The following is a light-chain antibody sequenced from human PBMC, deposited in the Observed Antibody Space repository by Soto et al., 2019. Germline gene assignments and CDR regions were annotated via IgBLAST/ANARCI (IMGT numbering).Light chain of an antibody. CDR1: QAILTY. J-gene: IGKJ4*01. CDR3: QQTFSPDVT. CDR2: GAS. V-gene: IGKV1-39*01. Sequence: DIHLTQSPSSLSAAVGDRVTITCRASQAILTYLNWLQQKAGKAPEVLIYGASGLRSGVPSRFTGSGAATDFTLTITNLQREDAGTYFCQQTFSPDVTFGGGTKV.